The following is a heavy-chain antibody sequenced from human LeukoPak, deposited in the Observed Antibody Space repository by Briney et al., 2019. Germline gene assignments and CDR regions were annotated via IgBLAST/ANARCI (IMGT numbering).Heavy chain of an antibody. V-gene: IGHV3-23*01. D-gene: IGHD3-10*01. J-gene: IGHJ4*02. CDR1: GFTFSSYA. Sequence: GGSLRLSCAASGFTFSSYAMSWVRQAPGKGLEWVSAISGSGGSTYYADSVKGRFTISRDNSKYTLYLQMNSLRAEDTAVYYCAKVMVRGVILNYYFDYWGQGTLVTVSS. CDR2: ISGSGGST. CDR3: AKVMVRGVILNYYFDY.